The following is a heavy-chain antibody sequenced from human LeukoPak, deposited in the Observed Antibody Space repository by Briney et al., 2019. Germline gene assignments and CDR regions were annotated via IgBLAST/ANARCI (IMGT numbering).Heavy chain of an antibody. D-gene: IGHD2-21*02. CDR1: GYSFTSYW. CDR3: ARHYEAYCGGGCFYYYGMDV. V-gene: IGHV5-51*01. Sequence: PGESLKISCKGSGYSFTSYWIGWVRQMLGKGLEWMGIIYPGDSDTRYSPSFQGQVTISADKSISTAYLQWSSLKASDTAMYYCARHYEAYCGGGCFYYYGMDVWGQGTTVTVSS. J-gene: IGHJ6*02. CDR2: IYPGDSDT.